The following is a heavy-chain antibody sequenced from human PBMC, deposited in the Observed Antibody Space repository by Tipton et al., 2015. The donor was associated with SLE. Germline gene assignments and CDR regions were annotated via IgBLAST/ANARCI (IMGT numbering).Heavy chain of an antibody. D-gene: IGHD6-19*01. J-gene: IGHJ4*02. CDR1: GFAFDGYA. CDR2: ISWDSVII. V-gene: IGHV3-9*01. Sequence: SLRLSCTASGFAFDGYAIHWVRQAPGKGLEWVSGISWDSVIIGFADSVKGRFAISRDNARNSLYLQMNSLRPEDTAFYYCAKAASGWYPPAHWGQGTLVTVSS. CDR3: AKAASGWYPPAH.